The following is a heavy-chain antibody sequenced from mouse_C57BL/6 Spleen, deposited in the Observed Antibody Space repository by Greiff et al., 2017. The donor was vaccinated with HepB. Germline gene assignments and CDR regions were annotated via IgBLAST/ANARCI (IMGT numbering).Heavy chain of an antibody. Sequence: EVNLVESGGDLVKPGGSLKLSCAASGFTFSSYGMSWVRQTPDKRLEWVATISSGGSYTYYPDSVKGRFTISRDNAKNTLYLQMSSLKSEDTAMYYCARHGDSSGWFAYWGQGTLVTVSA. CDR2: ISSGGSYT. CDR1: GFTFSSYG. CDR3: ARHGDSSGWFAY. J-gene: IGHJ3*01. V-gene: IGHV5-6*01. D-gene: IGHD3-2*02.